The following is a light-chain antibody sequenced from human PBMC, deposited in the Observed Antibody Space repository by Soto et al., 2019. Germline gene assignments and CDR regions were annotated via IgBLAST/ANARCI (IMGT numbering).Light chain of an antibody. CDR2: DAS. CDR1: QSVSSY. V-gene: IGKV3-11*01. CDR3: QQRSNWPPIT. J-gene: IGKJ5*01. Sequence: IVLTQSPANLSLSPGERATLSGRTSQSVSSYLAWYQQKPGQAPRLLIYDASNRATGIPARFSGSGSGTDFTLTISSLEPEDFAVYYCQQRSNWPPITFSQGTRLEIK.